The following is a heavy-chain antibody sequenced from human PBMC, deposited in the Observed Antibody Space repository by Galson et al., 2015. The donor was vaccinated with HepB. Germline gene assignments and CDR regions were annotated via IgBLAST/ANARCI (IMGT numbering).Heavy chain of an antibody. CDR1: GFFVSNYY. V-gene: IGHV3-66*01. Sequence: LRLSCAASGFFVSNYYMNWVRQAPGTGLEWVSSIDTRGVVRYVDSVKGRFTISRDSSKNTLDLQINNLRAEDTAAYFCARDRGYFDLWGRGTLVTVSS. J-gene: IGHJ2*01. CDR2: IDTRGVV. CDR3: ARDRGYFDL.